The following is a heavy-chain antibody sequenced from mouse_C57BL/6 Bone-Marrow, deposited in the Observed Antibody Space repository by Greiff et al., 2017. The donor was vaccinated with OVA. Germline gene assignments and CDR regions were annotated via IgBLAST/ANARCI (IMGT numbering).Heavy chain of an antibody. CDR2: IYPGSGNT. Sequence: VQLKESGAELVRPGASVKLSCKASGYTFTDYYINWVKQRPGQGLEWIARIYPGSGNTYYNEKFKGKATLTAEKSSSTAYMQLSSLTSEDSAVYFCARTSYYYGSPSLDYWGQGTTLTVSS. CDR3: ARTSYYYGSPSLDY. V-gene: IGHV1-76*01. D-gene: IGHD1-1*01. CDR1: GYTFTDYY. J-gene: IGHJ2*01.